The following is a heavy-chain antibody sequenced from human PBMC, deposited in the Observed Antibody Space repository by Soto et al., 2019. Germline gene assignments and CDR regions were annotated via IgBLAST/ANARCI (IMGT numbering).Heavy chain of an antibody. J-gene: IGHJ4*02. CDR1: GFTVSSNY. V-gene: IGHV3-53*01. Sequence: GGSLRLSCAASGFTVSSNYMSWVRQAPGKGLEWVSVIYSGGSTYYADSVKGRFTISRDNSKNTLYLQMNSLRAEDTAVYYCACLVGAATDFDYWGQGTLVTVSS. CDR2: IYSGGST. D-gene: IGHD1-26*01. CDR3: ACLVGAATDFDY.